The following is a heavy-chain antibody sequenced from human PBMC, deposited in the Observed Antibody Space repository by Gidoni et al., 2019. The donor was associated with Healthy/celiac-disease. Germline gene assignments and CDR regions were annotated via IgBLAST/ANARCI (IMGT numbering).Heavy chain of an antibody. D-gene: IGHD5-12*01. CDR3: ASGPQGYSGYDDAFDI. Sequence: QVQLQESGPGLVKPSETLSLTCTVSGGSSSSYYVSWIRQPPGKGLEWIGYIYYSGSTNYNPSLKSRVTISVDTSKNQFSLKLSSVTAADTAVYYCASGPQGYSGYDDAFDIWGQGTMVTVSS. V-gene: IGHV4-59*01. J-gene: IGHJ3*02. CDR1: GGSSSSYY. CDR2: IYYSGST.